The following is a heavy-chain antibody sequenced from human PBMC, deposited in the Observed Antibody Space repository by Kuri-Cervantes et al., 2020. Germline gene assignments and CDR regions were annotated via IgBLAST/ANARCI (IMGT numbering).Heavy chain of an antibody. Sequence: GESLKISCAASGFTFSSYDMHWVRQATGKGLEWVSAIGTAGDTYYPGSVKGRFTISRDNAKNSLYLQMNSLRAEDTAVYYCARETKNYYDSSGYYFHWGQGTLVTVSS. CDR2: IGTAGDT. D-gene: IGHD3-22*01. V-gene: IGHV3-13*01. CDR1: GFTFSSYD. J-gene: IGHJ4*02. CDR3: ARETKNYYDSSGYYFH.